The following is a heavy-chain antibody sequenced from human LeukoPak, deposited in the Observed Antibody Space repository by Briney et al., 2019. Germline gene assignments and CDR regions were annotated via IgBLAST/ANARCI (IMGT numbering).Heavy chain of an antibody. CDR2: IDPSDSYI. V-gene: IGHV5-10-1*01. CDR3: ARGKDYGSGSQNWFDP. CDR1: GYSFTSNW. Sequence: GEPLKISCKGSGYSFTSNWITWARQMPGKGLEWMGRIDPSDSYINYSPSFQGHVTISADKSISTAYLQWSSLKASDTAMYYCARGKDYGSGSQNWFDPWGQGTLVTVSS. J-gene: IGHJ5*02. D-gene: IGHD3-10*01.